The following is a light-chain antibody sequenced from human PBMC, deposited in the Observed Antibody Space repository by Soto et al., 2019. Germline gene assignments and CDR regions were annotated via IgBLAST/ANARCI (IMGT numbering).Light chain of an antibody. J-gene: IGKJ1*01. CDR3: RT. Sequence: DIQMTQSPSTLSASVGDRVTITCRASQTSNWLAWYQQKPGKAPKLLTYKASSLESGGPSGFSGSGSGTEFTLTISSLQPVEFATYSPRTFGQGTKVEIK. CDR2: KAS. CDR1: QTSNW. V-gene: IGKV1-5*03.